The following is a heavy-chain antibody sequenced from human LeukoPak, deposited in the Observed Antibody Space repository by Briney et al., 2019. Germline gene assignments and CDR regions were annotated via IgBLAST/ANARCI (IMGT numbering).Heavy chain of an antibody. CDR1: GFTSSSYS. D-gene: IGHD3-10*01. J-gene: IGHJ6*02. CDR3: ARADRLLWFGELLHPHMDV. V-gene: IGHV3-48*01. Sequence: GGSLRLSCAASGFTSSSYSMNWVRQAPGKGLEWVSYISSSSSTIYYADSVKGRFTISRDNAKNSLYLQMNSLRAEDTAVYYCARADRLLWFGELLHPHMDVWGQGTTVTVSS. CDR2: ISSSSSTI.